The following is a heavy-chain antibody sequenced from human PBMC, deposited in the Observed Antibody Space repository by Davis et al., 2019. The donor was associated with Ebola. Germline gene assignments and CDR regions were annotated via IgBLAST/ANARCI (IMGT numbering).Heavy chain of an antibody. CDR1: GGSISSSSYY. CDR2: INHSGST. CDR3: ARSGYSSGWYTGPLFDY. Sequence: GSLRLSCTVSGGSISSSSYYWGRIRQPPGKGLEWIGSINHSGSTNYNPSLKSRVTISVDTSKNQFSLKLSSVTAADTAVYYCARSGYSSGWYTGPLFDYWGQGTLVTVSS. V-gene: IGHV4-39*07. J-gene: IGHJ4*02. D-gene: IGHD6-19*01.